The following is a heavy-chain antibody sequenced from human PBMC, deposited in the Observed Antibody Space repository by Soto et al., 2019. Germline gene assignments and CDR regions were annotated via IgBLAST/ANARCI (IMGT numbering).Heavy chain of an antibody. J-gene: IGHJ4*02. CDR1: GFTFSIFP. CDR3: AGHYDIPTGALAYFDF. Sequence: EVQVLESGGGLVQPGGSLRLSCAASGFTFSIFPMTWVRQAPGRGLEWVSAISRSGDAIYYADSVRGRFTISRDKSKNTLYLQMNSLTAEDTAIYYSAGHYDIPTGALAYFDFWGQVSLVTVSS. D-gene: IGHD3-9*01. V-gene: IGHV3-23*01. CDR2: ISRSGDAI.